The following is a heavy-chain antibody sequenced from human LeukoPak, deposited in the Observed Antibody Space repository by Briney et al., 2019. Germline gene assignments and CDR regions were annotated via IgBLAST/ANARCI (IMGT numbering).Heavy chain of an antibody. J-gene: IGHJ4*02. Sequence: ASVKVSCKASGGAFSSYAISWVRQAPGQGLEWMGGIIPIFGTANYAQKFQGRVTITADESTSTAYMELSSLRSEDTAVYYCARGYLGIILDYWGQGTLVTVSS. CDR3: ARGYLGIILDY. CDR2: IIPIFGTA. CDR1: GGAFSSYA. V-gene: IGHV1-69*13. D-gene: IGHD1-26*01.